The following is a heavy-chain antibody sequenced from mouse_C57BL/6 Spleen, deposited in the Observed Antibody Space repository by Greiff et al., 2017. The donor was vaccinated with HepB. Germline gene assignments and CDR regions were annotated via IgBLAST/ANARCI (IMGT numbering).Heavy chain of an antibody. Sequence: EVKLQQSGPVLVKPGASVKMSCKASGYTFTDYYMNWVKQSHGKSLEWIGVINPYNGGTSYNQKFKGKATLTVDKSSSTAYMELNSLTSEDSAVYYCAQTAQATYYFDYWGQGTTLTVSS. J-gene: IGHJ2*01. CDR1: GYTFTDYY. CDR2: INPYNGGT. V-gene: IGHV1-19*01. CDR3: AQTAQATYYFDY. D-gene: IGHD3-2*02.